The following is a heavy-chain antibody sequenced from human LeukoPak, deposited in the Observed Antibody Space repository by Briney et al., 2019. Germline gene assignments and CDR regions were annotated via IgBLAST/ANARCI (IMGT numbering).Heavy chain of an antibody. V-gene: IGHV4-4*07. D-gene: IGHD5-18*01. CDR3: ARGGRSYDSHGKSDP. J-gene: IGHJ5*02. Sequence: SETLSLTCTVSGGSISSHYWSWVRQPAGKGLEWIGRIYSSGSSNYNPSLKSRVTMSVDTSRKQLSLQVRSVTAADTAVYYCARGGRSYDSHGKSDPWGQGTLVTVSS. CDR1: GGSISSHY. CDR2: IYSSGSS.